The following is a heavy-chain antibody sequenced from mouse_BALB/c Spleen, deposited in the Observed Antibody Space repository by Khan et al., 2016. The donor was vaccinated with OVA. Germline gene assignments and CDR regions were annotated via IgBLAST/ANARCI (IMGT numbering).Heavy chain of an antibody. CDR1: GYTFTSYG. Sequence: QIQLVQSGPELKKPGETVKISCKASGYTFTSYGMNWVKQAPGKGLKWMGWINTYTGEPTYADDFKGRFAFSLETSASTAYLQINNLKNEDTATYFCARSNGNYWFAYWGQGTLVTVSA. CDR3: ARSNGNYWFAY. D-gene: IGHD2-1*01. J-gene: IGHJ3*01. CDR2: INTYTGEP. V-gene: IGHV9-3-1*01.